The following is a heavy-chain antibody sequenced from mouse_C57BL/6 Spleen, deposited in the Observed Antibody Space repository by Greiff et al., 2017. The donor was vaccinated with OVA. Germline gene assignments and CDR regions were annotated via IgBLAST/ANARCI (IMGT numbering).Heavy chain of an antibody. CDR3: SLYYYGSSIWFAY. CDR1: GFNIKDYY. D-gene: IGHD1-1*01. V-gene: IGHV14-1*01. Sequence: EVQLQQSGAELVRPGASVKLSCTASGFNIKDYYMHWVKQRPEQGLEWIGRIDPEDGDTEYAPKFQGKATMTADTSSNTAYLQLSSLTSEDTAVYYCSLYYYGSSIWFAYWGQGTLVTVSA. CDR2: IDPEDGDT. J-gene: IGHJ3*01.